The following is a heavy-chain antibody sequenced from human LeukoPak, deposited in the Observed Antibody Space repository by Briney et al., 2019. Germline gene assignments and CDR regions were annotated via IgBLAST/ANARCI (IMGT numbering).Heavy chain of an antibody. CDR1: GGSFSGYY. CDR3: ARPLTRGGTYYV. J-gene: IGHJ4*02. D-gene: IGHD1-26*01. Sequence: SETLSLTCAVYGGSFSGYYWGWIRQPPGKGLEWIGSVYYDGSAYYNPSLKSRVTISVDTSKNQLSLKLSSVTAADTAVYYCARPLTRGGTYYVWGQGTLVTVSS. V-gene: IGHV4-39*01. CDR2: VYYDGSA.